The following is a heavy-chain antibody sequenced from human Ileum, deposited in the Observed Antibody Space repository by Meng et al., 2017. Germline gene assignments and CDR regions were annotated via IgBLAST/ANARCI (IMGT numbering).Heavy chain of an antibody. J-gene: IGHJ5*01. Sequence: EVQVLESGGGLALPGGSLRLSCAASGFAFHYFGMSWVRQAPGKGLEWVALINGGGGLTYYADSVKGRFTISRDNSKNTLHLQMNSLRPDDTATYYCVRGVFDSWGQGTLVTVSS. CDR3: VRGVFDS. CDR1: GFAFHYFG. CDR2: INGGGGLT. V-gene: IGHV3-23*01.